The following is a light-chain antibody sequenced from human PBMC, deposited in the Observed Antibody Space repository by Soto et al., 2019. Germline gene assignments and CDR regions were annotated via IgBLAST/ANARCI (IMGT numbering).Light chain of an antibody. CDR1: QDINRD. CDR2: EAS. CDR3: QQYYSLPYT. Sequence: DIQMTQSPSSLSASVGDRVTITCQASQDINRDLNWYQQKPGKAPKLLMYEASNLQTGVPSRFSATGSKTYFILTISSRQPEDIATYYCQQYYSLPYTFGQGTKLEIK. J-gene: IGKJ2*01. V-gene: IGKV1-33*01.